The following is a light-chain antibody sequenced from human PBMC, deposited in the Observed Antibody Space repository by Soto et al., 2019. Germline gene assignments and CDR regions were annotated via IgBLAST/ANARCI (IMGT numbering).Light chain of an antibody. Sequence: QSVLTQPASVSGSPGQSITISRTGTSSDVGGYNYVSWYQQHPGKAPKLMIYEVSNRPSGVSNRFSGSKSGNTASLTISGLQAEDEADYYCSSYTSSSTPVFGTGTKLTVL. CDR3: SSYTSSSTPV. CDR2: EVS. CDR1: SSDVGGYNY. V-gene: IGLV2-14*01. J-gene: IGLJ1*01.